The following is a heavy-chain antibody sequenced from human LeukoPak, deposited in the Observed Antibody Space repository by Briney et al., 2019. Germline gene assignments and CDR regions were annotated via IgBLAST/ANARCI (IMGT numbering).Heavy chain of an antibody. CDR1: EFTFDDYA. V-gene: IGHV3-43*02. J-gene: IGHJ6*02. CDR2: ISGDGGST. Sequence: GGSLRLSCAASEFTFDDYAMHWVRQAPGKGLEWVSLISGDGGSTYYADSVKGRFTISRDNSKNSLYLQMNSLRTEDTALYYGAKDFMLEDIVVVPAAGGMDVWGQGTTVTVSS. D-gene: IGHD2-2*01. CDR3: AKDFMLEDIVVVPAAGGMDV.